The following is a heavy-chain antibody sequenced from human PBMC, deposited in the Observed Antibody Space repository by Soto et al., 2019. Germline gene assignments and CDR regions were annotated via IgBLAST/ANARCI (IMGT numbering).Heavy chain of an antibody. CDR1: GGSISSSSYY. D-gene: IGHD6-13*01. CDR3: ARRDSSFWYGY. V-gene: IGHV4-39*01. J-gene: IGHJ4*02. CDR2: IYYSGST. Sequence: SETLSLTCTVSGGSISSSSYYWGWIRQPPGKGLEWIGSIYYSGSTYYNPSLKSRVTISVDTSKNQFSLKLSSVTAADTAVYYCARRDSSFWYGYWGQGTLVTVSS.